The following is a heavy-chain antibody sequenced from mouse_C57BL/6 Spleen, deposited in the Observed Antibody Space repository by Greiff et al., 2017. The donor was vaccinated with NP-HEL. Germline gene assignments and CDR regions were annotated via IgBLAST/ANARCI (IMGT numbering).Heavy chain of an antibody. J-gene: IGHJ2*01. V-gene: IGHV1-61*01. D-gene: IGHD3-1*01. CDR2: IYPSDSET. Sequence: QVQLQQPGAELVRPGSSVKLSCKASGYTFTSYWMDWVKQRPGQGLEWIGNIYPSDSETHYNQKFKDKATLTVDKSSSTAYMQLSSLTSEDSAGYYSARSGDAYPYYVDYWSKGTTLTVSS. CDR3: ARSGDAYPYYVDY. CDR1: GYTFTSYW.